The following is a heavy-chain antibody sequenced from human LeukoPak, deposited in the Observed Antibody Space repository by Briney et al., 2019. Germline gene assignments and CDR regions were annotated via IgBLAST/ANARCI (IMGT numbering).Heavy chain of an antibody. Sequence: SVKAFCAASGGTFSSYAISWVRQAPGQGLGWMGGIIPICGTANYAQKFQGRVTSPTDESTSTANMELSSLRSEGTAVHYCASIPWAHYYDSSDGNWFDPWGQGTLVTVSS. J-gene: IGHJ5*02. CDR2: IIPICGTA. V-gene: IGHV1-69*05. CDR3: ASIPWAHYYDSSDGNWFDP. D-gene: IGHD3-22*01. CDR1: GGTFSSYA.